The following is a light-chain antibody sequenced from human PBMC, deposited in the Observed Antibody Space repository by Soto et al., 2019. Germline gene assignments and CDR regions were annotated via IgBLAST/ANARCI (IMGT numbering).Light chain of an antibody. J-gene: IGKJ4*01. V-gene: IGKV1-39*01. CDR3: QQSYSTSAL. CDR1: QSISSY. Sequence: DIQMTQSPSSLSASVGDRVTITCRASQSISSYLNWYQQKPGKAPKLLIYAASSLQSGVPSRFSGSGSGTYFTLTISSLQPEDFATYYCQQSYSTSALFGGGTKVEIK. CDR2: AAS.